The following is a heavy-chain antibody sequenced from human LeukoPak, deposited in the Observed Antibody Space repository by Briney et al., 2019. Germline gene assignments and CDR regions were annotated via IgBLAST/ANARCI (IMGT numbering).Heavy chain of an antibody. CDR3: AISSTGWYTYDQ. V-gene: IGHV1-69*05. D-gene: IGHD6-19*01. CDR2: IIPIFGTA. J-gene: IGHJ4*02. CDR1: GDTFSNYA. Sequence: SVKVSCRASGDTFSNYAITWVRQAPGQGLEWMGGIIPIFGTANYAQKFQGRVTITTDESTSIVYMEVSSLKSEDTAAYYCAISSTGWYTYDQWGQGTLVTVSS.